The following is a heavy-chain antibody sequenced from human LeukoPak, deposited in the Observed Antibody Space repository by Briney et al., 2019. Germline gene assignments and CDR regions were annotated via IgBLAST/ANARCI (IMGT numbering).Heavy chain of an antibody. CDR2: IYYSGST. J-gene: IGHJ5*02. D-gene: IGHD3-22*01. CDR3: ARVSSDSSGFNWFDP. V-gene: IGHV4-61*05. Sequence: SETLSLTCTVSGGSISSSSYYWGWIRQPPGKGLEWIGYIYYSGSTNYNPSLKSRVTISVDTSKNQFSLKLSSVTAADTAVYYCARVSSDSSGFNWFDPWGQGTLVTVSS. CDR1: GGSISSSSYY.